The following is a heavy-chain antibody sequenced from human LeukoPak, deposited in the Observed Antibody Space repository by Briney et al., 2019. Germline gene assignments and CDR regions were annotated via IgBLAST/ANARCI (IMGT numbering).Heavy chain of an antibody. Sequence: PGESLKISCKGSGYSFTSYWISWVRQLPGKGLAWMGRIDPSDSYTNYSPSFQGHVTISADKSISTAYLQWSSLKASDTAMYYCARLDSTTGTTEESDYWGQGTLVTVSS. D-gene: IGHD1-1*01. CDR3: ARLDSTTGTTEESDY. CDR1: GYSFTSYW. V-gene: IGHV5-10-1*01. CDR2: IDPSDSYT. J-gene: IGHJ4*02.